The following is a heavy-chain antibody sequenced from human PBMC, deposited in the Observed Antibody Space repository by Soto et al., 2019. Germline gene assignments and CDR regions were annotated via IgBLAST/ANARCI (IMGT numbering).Heavy chain of an antibody. J-gene: IGHJ4*02. V-gene: IGHV1-69*05. CDR3: AREDSGNDY. CDR2: IIPIFGTA. CDR1: GGTFSSYA. Sequence: SVKVSCKASGGTFSSYAISWVRQAPGQGLEWMGGIIPIFGTANYAQKLQGRVTMTTDTSTSTAYMELRSLRSDDTAVYYCAREDSGNDYWGQGTLVTVSS. D-gene: IGHD3-10*01.